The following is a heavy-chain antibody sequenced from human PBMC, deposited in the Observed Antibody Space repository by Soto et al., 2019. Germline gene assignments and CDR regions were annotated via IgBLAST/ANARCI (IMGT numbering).Heavy chain of an antibody. J-gene: IGHJ3*02. CDR3: AREGAGPKGSSSWPDDAFDI. Sequence: QVQLQESGPGLVKPSQTLSLTCTVSGGSISSGGYYWSWIRQHPGKGLVWIGYISYSGSTYYNPSLKSRVTISVDTSKDQFSLKLSSVTAADTAVYYSAREGAGPKGSSSWPDDAFDIWGQGTMVTVSS. V-gene: IGHV4-31*03. D-gene: IGHD6-13*01. CDR1: GGSISSGGYY. CDR2: ISYSGST.